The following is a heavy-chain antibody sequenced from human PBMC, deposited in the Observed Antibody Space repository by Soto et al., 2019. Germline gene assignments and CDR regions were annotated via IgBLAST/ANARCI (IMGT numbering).Heavy chain of an antibody. V-gene: IGHV3-23*01. Sequence: PGGSLRLSCVVSVFPFGANAMSWVRQAPGKGLEWVSGLSNTGRRTSYADSVKGRFNISRDNSQNTVYLQMNSLRVEDTAVSYNGTEMGATQGPFDNWGQGALVTVSS. CDR3: GTEMGATQGPFDN. CDR2: LSNTGRRT. D-gene: IGHD1-26*01. CDR1: VFPFGANA. J-gene: IGHJ4*02.